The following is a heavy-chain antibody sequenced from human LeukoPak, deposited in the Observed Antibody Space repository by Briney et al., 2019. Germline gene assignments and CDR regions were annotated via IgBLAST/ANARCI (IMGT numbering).Heavy chain of an antibody. CDR2: IGDTGDST. CDR3: ATGAYCDH. CDR1: GFTFSSYG. V-gene: IGHV3-23*01. J-gene: IGHJ4*02. Sequence: GGSLRLSCAGSGFTFSSYGMHWVRQAPGKGLEWVSTIGDTGDSTYYADSVKGRFIISRDNSESTLFLQMNGLRAEDTAIYFCATGAYCDHWGQGTLVTVSS.